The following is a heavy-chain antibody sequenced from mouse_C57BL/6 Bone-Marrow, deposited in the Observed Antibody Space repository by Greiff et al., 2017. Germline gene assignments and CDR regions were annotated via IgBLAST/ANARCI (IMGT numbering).Heavy chain of an antibody. J-gene: IGHJ3*01. CDR1: GFSLSTFGMG. V-gene: IGHV8-8*01. CDR2: IWWDDDK. Sequence: LQQSGPGILQPSQTLSLTCSFSGFSLSTFGMGVGWIRQPSGKGLEWLAHIWWDDDKYYNPALKSRLTISKDTSKNQVFLKIANVDTADTATYYCARTLYYDYPFAYWGQGTLVTVSA. D-gene: IGHD2-4*01. CDR3: ARTLYYDYPFAY.